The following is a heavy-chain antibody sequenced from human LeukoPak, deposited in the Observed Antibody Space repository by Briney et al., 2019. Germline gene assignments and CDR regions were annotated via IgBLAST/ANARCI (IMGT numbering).Heavy chain of an antibody. Sequence: SETLSLTCTVSGGSVSSGSYYWSWIRQPLGKGLVWIGYIYYSGSTNYNPSLKSRVTISVDTSKNQFSLKLSSVTAADTAVYYCASRGRQTTGFDYWGQGTLVTVSS. CDR1: GGSVSSGSYY. J-gene: IGHJ4*02. CDR3: ASRGRQTTGFDY. CDR2: IYYSGST. V-gene: IGHV4-61*01. D-gene: IGHD3-10*01.